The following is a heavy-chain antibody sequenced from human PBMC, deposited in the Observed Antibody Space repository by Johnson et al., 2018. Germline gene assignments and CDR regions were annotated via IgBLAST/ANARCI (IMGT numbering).Heavy chain of an antibody. V-gene: IGHV3-30*18. D-gene: IGHD3-22*01. CDR3: AKDQIAVVRYYYYGMDV. J-gene: IGHJ6*04. CDR2: ISFDESNK. Sequence: QVQLVESGGGVVQAGRSLRVSCAASGFNFSRNAMHWVRQAPGKGLEWVAVISFDESNKQYSDAVKGRFTISRENSKDTLYLQMNSLRTEDTAVYYCAKDQIAVVRYYYYGMDVWGKVTTVTVSS. CDR1: GFNFSRNA.